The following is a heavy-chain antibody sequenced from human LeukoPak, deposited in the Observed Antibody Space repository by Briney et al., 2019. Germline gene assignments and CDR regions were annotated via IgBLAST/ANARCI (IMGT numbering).Heavy chain of an antibody. V-gene: IGHV3-30*02. Sequence: PGGSLRLSCAASGFTFSSYAMHWVRQAPGKGLEWVAFIRYDGSNKYYADSVKGRFTISRDNSKNTLYLQMNSLRAEDTAVYYCAKDLARVGAMDYWGQGTLVTVSS. D-gene: IGHD1-26*01. CDR1: GFTFSSYA. J-gene: IGHJ4*02. CDR2: IRYDGSNK. CDR3: AKDLARVGAMDY.